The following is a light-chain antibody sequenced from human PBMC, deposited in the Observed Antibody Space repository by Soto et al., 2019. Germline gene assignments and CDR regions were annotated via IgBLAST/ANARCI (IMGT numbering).Light chain of an antibody. J-gene: IGKJ3*01. V-gene: IGKV1-27*01. CDR3: QKYSSVPV. CDR2: AAS. CDR1: QDIRTF. Sequence: DIQMTQSPTSLSASVGDRVTITCRASQDIRTFVAWYQQNPGKAHKLLIYAASTLQSGGPSRFSGSGAGTALTLGIDSLQPGDVSSYTCQKYSSVPVFGPGTKVEIK.